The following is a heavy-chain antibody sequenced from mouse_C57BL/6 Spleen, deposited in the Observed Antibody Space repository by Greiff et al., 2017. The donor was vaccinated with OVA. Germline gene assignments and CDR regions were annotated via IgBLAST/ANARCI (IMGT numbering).Heavy chain of an antibody. CDR3: ARTGHFDY. CDR1: GYTFTDYY. J-gene: IGHJ2*01. D-gene: IGHD3-1*01. CDR2: INPNNGGT. Sequence: EVQLHQSGPELVKPGASVKISCKASGYTFTDYYMNWVKQSHGKSLEWIGDINPNNGGTSYNQKFTGKATLTVDKSSSTAYMELRSLTSEDSAVYYCARTGHFDYWGQGTTLTVSS. V-gene: IGHV1-26*01.